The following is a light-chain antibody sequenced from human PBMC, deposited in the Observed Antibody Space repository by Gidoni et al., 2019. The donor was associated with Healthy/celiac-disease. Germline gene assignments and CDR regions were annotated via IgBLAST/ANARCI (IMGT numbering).Light chain of an antibody. CDR3: QVWDSSSDHPNVV. CDR1: NIGSKS. J-gene: IGLJ2*01. Sequence: YVLAPPPSVSVAPGPTARITCGGNNIGSKSVHWYQQKPGQATVLVVYDDSDRPSGIPERFSGSNSGNTATLTISRVEAGDEADYYCQVWDSSSDHPNVVFGGGTKLTVL. V-gene: IGLV3-21*02. CDR2: DDS.